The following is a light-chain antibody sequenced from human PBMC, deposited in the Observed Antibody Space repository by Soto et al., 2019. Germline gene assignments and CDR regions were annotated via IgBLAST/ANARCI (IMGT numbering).Light chain of an antibody. J-gene: IGKJ4*02. Sequence: EIVLTQSPATLSLSPGERATLSCRASQSVSSSLAWYQQKPGRAPRLLIYDASNRATGIPARFSGSGSGTDFALTISSLEPEDLAVYYCQQRSAWVTFGGGTKVEI. CDR1: QSVSSS. CDR3: QQRSAWVT. CDR2: DAS. V-gene: IGKV3-11*01.